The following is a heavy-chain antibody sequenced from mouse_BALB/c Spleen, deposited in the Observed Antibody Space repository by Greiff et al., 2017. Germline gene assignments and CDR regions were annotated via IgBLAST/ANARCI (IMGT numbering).Heavy chain of an antibody. Sequence: VQLQQPGAELVRPGASVKLSCKASGYTFTSYWINWVKQRPGQGLEWIGNIYPSDSYTNYNQKFKDKATLTVDKSSSTAYMQLSSPTSEDSAVYYCTRGGRPMDYWGQGTSVTVSS. J-gene: IGHJ4*01. V-gene: IGHV1-69*02. CDR3: TRGGRPMDY. CDR1: GYTFTSYW. CDR2: IYPSDSYT.